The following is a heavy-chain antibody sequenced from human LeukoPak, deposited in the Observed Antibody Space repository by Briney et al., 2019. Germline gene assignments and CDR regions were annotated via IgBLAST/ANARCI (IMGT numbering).Heavy chain of an antibody. CDR1: GFTFSSYS. Sequence: GGSLRLSCAASGFTFSSYSMNWVRQAPGKGLEWVSSISSSSSYIYYADSVKGRFTISRDNAKNSLYLQMNSLRAEDTAVYYCAREPDYYGSGSYGDNYWGQGTLVTVSS. D-gene: IGHD3-10*01. CDR2: ISSSSSYI. V-gene: IGHV3-21*01. J-gene: IGHJ4*02. CDR3: AREPDYYGSGSYGDNY.